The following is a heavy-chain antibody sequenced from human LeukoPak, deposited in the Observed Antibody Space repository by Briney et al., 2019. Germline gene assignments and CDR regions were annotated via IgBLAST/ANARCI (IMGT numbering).Heavy chain of an antibody. CDR3: ARHSRSSSSSPFDY. Sequence: PSETLSLTCAVYGGSFSGYYWSWIRQPPGKGLEWIGEINHSGSTNYNPSLKSRVTISVDTSKNQFSLKLSSVTAADTAVYYCARHSRSSSSSPFDYWGQGTLVTVSS. CDR2: INHSGST. J-gene: IGHJ4*02. V-gene: IGHV4-34*01. CDR1: GGSFSGYY. D-gene: IGHD6-6*01.